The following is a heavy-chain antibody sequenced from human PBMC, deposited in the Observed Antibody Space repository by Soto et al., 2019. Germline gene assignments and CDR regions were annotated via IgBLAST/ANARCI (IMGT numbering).Heavy chain of an antibody. CDR2: IIPILGIA. V-gene: IGHV1-69*04. CDR3: ARDPAGYTRYFDY. CDR1: GGTFSNYT. Sequence: SVKVSCKASGGTFSNYTISWGRQAPGQGLEWMGRIIPILGIANYAQKFQGRVTITADKSTSTAYMELSSLRSEDTAVYYCARDPAGYTRYFDYWGQGTLVTVSS. D-gene: IGHD6-13*01. J-gene: IGHJ4*02.